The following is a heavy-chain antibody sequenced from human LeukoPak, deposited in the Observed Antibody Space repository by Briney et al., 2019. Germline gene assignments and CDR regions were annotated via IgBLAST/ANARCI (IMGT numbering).Heavy chain of an antibody. CDR3: ARNGDYYEKSGYYYLFDF. D-gene: IGHD3-22*01. Sequence: SETLSLTCTVSGGSISSSSYYWGWIRQPPGKGLEWIGSIYYSGSTYYNPSLKSRVTISVDTSKNQFSLKLSSVTAADTAVYYCARNGDYYEKSGYYYLFDFWGQGTLVTVSS. J-gene: IGHJ4*02. CDR1: GGSISSSSYY. CDR2: IYYSGST. V-gene: IGHV4-39*07.